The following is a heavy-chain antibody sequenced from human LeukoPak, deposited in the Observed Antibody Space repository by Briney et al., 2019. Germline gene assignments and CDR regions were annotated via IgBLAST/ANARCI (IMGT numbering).Heavy chain of an antibody. CDR1: GYSISSGYY. Sequence: SETLSLTCTVSGYSISSGYYWGWIRQSPGKGLEWIGTIWHSGITYYNPSLKSRVTISVDTSKNQFSLKLSSVTAADTAVYYCARLPGYWGQGTLVTVSS. CDR3: ARLPGY. V-gene: IGHV4-38-2*02. CDR2: IWHSGIT. J-gene: IGHJ4*02.